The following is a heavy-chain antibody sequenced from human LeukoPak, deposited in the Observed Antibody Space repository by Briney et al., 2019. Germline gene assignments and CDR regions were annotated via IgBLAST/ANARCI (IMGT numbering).Heavy chain of an antibody. CDR3: ARHVRRGVIIYYYYMDV. Sequence: SETLSLTCTVSGYSISSGYYWSWIRQPPGKGLEWIGEINHSGSTNYNPSLKSRVTISVDTSKNQFSLKLSSVTAADTAVYYCARHVRRGVIIYYYYMDVWGKGTTVTISS. J-gene: IGHJ6*03. CDR1: GYSISSGYY. V-gene: IGHV4-38-2*02. D-gene: IGHD3-10*01. CDR2: INHSGST.